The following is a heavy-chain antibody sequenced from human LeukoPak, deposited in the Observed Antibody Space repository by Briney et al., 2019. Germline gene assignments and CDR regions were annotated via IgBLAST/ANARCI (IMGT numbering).Heavy chain of an antibody. Sequence: GGSLRLSCAASGFTFSSYGMSWVRQAPGEGLEWVSAISGGGGSTYYADSVKGRFTISRDNSKNTLYLQMNSLRAEDTAVYYCAKELTERWVIDAFDIWGQGTVVTVSS. V-gene: IGHV3-23*01. CDR1: GFTFSSYG. J-gene: IGHJ3*02. CDR3: AKELTERWVIDAFDI. CDR2: ISGGGGST. D-gene: IGHD2-21*01.